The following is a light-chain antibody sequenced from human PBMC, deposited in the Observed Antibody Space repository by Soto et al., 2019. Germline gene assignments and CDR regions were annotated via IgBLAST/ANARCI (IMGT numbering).Light chain of an antibody. CDR3: QESYGTPIT. CDR1: QSIISY. CDR2: VAS. J-gene: IGKJ5*01. Sequence: DIQMTQSPSSLSASVGYIVTITFRSSQSIISYLNWYQQKPGKAPNLLIYVASSLQSEVPSRFSVSGSGTDFTLTITSLQPEDFATYYCQESYGTPITFGQGTRLEIK. V-gene: IGKV1-39*01.